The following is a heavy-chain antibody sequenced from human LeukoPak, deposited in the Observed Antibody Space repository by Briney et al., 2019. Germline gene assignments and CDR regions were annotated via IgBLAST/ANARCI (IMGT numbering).Heavy chain of an antibody. Sequence: ASVKVSCKASGYTFTGYYMHWVRQAPGQGLEWMGWINPNSGGTNYAQKLQGRVTMTTDTSTSTAYMELRSLRSDDTAVYYCARGSYDFWSGFYYYYYYMDVWGKGTTVTVSS. V-gene: IGHV1-2*02. J-gene: IGHJ6*03. D-gene: IGHD3-3*01. CDR1: GYTFTGYY. CDR3: ARGSYDFWSGFYYYYYYMDV. CDR2: INPNSGGT.